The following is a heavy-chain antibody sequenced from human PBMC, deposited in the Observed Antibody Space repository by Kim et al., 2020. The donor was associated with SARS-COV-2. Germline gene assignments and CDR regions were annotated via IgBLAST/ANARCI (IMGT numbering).Heavy chain of an antibody. D-gene: IGHD2-2*01. CDR2: IKQDGSEK. J-gene: IGHJ4*02. Sequence: GGSLRLSCAASGFTFSSYWMSWVRQAPGKGLEWVANIKQDGSEKYYVDSVKGRFTISRDNAKNSLYLQMNSLRAEDTAVYYCARDSCSSTSCYGSEFDYWGQGTLVTVSS. V-gene: IGHV3-7*01. CDR3: ARDSCSSTSCYGSEFDY. CDR1: GFTFSSYW.